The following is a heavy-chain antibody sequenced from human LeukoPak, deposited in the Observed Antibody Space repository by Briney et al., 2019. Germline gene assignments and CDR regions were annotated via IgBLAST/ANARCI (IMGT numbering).Heavy chain of an antibody. V-gene: IGHV1-8*01. J-gene: IGHJ4*02. CDR2: MNPNSGNT. CDR3: AVGGATGTTGDYFDY. D-gene: IGHD1-1*01. Sequence: GASVKVSCKASGYTFTSYDINWVRQATGQGLEWMGWMNPNSGNTGYAQKFPGRVTMTRNTSISTAYMELSSLRSEDTAVYYCAVGGATGTTGDYFDYWGKGTLVTVSS. CDR1: GYTFTSYD.